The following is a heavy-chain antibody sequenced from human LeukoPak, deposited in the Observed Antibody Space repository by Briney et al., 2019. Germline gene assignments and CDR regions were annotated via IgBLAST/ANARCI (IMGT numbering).Heavy chain of an antibody. D-gene: IGHD3-9*01. Sequence: GGSLRLSCAASGFTFSSYGMHWVRQAPGKGLDWLAFIRYDGINTYYADSVKGRFTISRDNSKNTLYLQMNSLRGEDTVVYHCAKDGYFDWWSAPNDYYYMDVWGKGTTVTISS. J-gene: IGHJ6*03. CDR3: AKDGYFDWWSAPNDYYYMDV. V-gene: IGHV3-30*02. CDR2: IRYDGINT. CDR1: GFTFSSYG.